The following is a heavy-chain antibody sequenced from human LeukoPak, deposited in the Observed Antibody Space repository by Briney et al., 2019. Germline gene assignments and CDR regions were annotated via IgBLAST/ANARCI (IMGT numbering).Heavy chain of an antibody. V-gene: IGHV3-23*01. J-gene: IGHJ3*02. CDR3: AKDISSGDDAFDI. CDR1: GFTFSSYA. Sequence: GGSLRLSRAASGFTFSSYAMSWVRQAPGKGLEWVSAISGSGGSTYYADSVKGRFTISRDNSKNTLYLQMNSLRAGDTAVYYCAKDISSGDDAFDIWGQGTMVTVSS. D-gene: IGHD2-15*01. CDR2: ISGSGGST.